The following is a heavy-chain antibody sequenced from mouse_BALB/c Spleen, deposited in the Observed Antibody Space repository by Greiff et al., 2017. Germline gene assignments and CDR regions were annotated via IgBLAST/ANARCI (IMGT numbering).Heavy chain of an antibody. D-gene: IGHD4-1*01. Sequence: EVKLVESGGGLVQPGGSRKLSCAASGFTFSSFGMHWVRQAPEKGLEWVAYISSGSSTIYYADTVKGRFTISRDNPKNTLFLQMTSLRSEDTAMYYCARPLTGTNAMDYWGQGTSVTVSS. J-gene: IGHJ4*01. CDR1: GFTFSSFG. CDR2: ISSGSSTI. CDR3: ARPLTGTNAMDY. V-gene: IGHV5-17*02.